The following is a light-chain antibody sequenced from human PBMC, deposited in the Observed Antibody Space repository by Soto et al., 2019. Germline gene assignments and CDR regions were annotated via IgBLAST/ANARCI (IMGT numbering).Light chain of an antibody. CDR1: QGVSRK. CDR3: QQRSNWPPL. CDR2: GAS. Sequence: DIVMTQSPATLSVAPGERVTFSCRASQGVSRKLAWYQHKPGQAPRLLISGASTGATGIPARFSGSGSGTEFTLTISSLQSEDCAIYYCQQRSNWPPLFGQGTRLEIK. V-gene: IGKV3-15*01. J-gene: IGKJ5*01.